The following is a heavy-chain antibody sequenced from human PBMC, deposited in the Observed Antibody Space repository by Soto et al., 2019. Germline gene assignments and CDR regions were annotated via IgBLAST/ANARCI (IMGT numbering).Heavy chain of an antibody. CDR2: IYYSGTT. Sequence: SETLSLTCTVSGGSISSYYWSWIRQPPGKGLEWIGYIYYSGTTNYNPSLKSRVTISVDTSKNQFSLKLTSVTAADTAVYYCARLRQQLVPGDYFDYWGQGTLVTVSS. CDR1: GGSISSYY. CDR3: ARLRQQLVPGDYFDY. D-gene: IGHD6-13*01. V-gene: IGHV4-59*08. J-gene: IGHJ4*02.